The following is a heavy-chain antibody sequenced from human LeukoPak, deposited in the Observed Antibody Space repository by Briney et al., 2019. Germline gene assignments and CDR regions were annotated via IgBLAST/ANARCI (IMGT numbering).Heavy chain of an antibody. Sequence: TGGSLRLSCAASGFTFSSYGMSWVRQAPGKGLEWVSYISSSGSTIYYADSVKGRFTISRDNAKNSLYLQMNSLRAEDTAVYYCARGPIGEGSYLYYYYYMDVWGKGTTVTISS. CDR3: ARGPIGEGSYLYYYYYMDV. CDR2: ISSSGSTI. J-gene: IGHJ6*03. CDR1: GFTFSSYG. D-gene: IGHD3-16*02. V-gene: IGHV3-48*04.